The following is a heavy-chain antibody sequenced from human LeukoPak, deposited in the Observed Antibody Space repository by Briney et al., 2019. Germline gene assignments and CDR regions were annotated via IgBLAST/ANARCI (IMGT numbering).Heavy chain of an antibody. CDR2: INHSGTT. Sequence: SETLSLTCAVYGGSLSGYYWSWVRQPPGKGLEWIGEINHSGTTNYNPSLKSRVTISVDRSKIQFSLKLTSVTAADTALYFCARGPYDYLYGTDVWGQGTTVTVSS. V-gene: IGHV4-34*01. J-gene: IGHJ6*02. CDR3: ARGPYDYLYGTDV. CDR1: GGSLSGYY.